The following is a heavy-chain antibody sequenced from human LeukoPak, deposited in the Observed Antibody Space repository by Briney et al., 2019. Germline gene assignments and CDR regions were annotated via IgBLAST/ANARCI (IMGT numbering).Heavy chain of an antibody. J-gene: IGHJ6*03. V-gene: IGHV3-33*01. CDR2: IWYDGSNK. Sequence: GGSLRLSCAASGFTFSSYGMHWVRQAPGKGLEWVVVIWYDGSNKYYADSVKGRFTISRDNSKNTLYLQMNSLRAEDTAVYYCARESNYDFWSGYSSYYYYMDVWGKGTTVTVSS. CDR3: ARESNYDFWSGYSSYYYYMDV. D-gene: IGHD3-3*01. CDR1: GFTFSSYG.